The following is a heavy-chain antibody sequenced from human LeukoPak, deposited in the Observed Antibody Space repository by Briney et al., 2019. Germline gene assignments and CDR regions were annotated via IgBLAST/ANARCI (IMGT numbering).Heavy chain of an antibody. CDR2: IWYDGSNK. CDR1: GFTFSSYG. V-gene: IGHV3-33*01. J-gene: IGHJ4*02. D-gene: IGHD4-17*01. Sequence: GRSLRLSCAASGFTFSSYGMHWVRQAPGKGLEWVAVIWYDGSNKYYADSVKGRFTISRDNSKNTLYLQMNSLRAEDTAVYYCARGEYGDYRGADYWGQGTLVTVSS. CDR3: ARGEYGDYRGADY.